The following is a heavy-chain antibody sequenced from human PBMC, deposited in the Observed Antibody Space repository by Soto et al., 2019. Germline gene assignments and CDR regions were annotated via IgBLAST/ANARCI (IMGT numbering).Heavy chain of an antibody. CDR1: GFTFSSYG. J-gene: IGHJ3*02. CDR3: ARWDNAFDI. Sequence: GGSLRLSCAASGFTFSSYGMHWVRQAPGKGLEWVVVIWYDGINKYYADSVKGRFTISRDNSKNTLYLQMNSLRAEDTAVYYCARWDNAFDIWGQGTLVTV. D-gene: IGHD1-26*01. CDR2: IWYDGINK. V-gene: IGHV3-33*01.